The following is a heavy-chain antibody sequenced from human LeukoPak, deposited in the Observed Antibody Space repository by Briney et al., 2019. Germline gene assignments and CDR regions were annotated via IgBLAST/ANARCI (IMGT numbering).Heavy chain of an antibody. CDR1: GFTFSRYW. D-gene: IGHD4-17*01. V-gene: IGHV3-7*04. CDR2: IKQDGSEE. CDR3: AREGRYGDYSVF. J-gene: IGHJ4*02. Sequence: GGSLRLSCAASGFTFSRYWMSWVRQAPGKGLDWVANIKQDGSEEFYVDSLKGRFTISRDNAKNSLSLQMSSLRAEDTAVYYCAREGRYGDYSVFWGQGTLVTVSS.